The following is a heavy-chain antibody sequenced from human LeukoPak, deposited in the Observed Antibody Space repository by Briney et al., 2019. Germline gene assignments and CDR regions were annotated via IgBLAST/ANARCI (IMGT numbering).Heavy chain of an antibody. CDR1: GGTFSSYA. J-gene: IGHJ4*02. CDR3: AREIDVWGSVTS. Sequence: AASVKVSCKASGGTFSSYAISWVRQAPGQGLEWMGGIIPIFGTANYAQKFQGRVTITADESTSTAYMELSSLRSEDTAVYYCAREIDVWGSVTSWGQGTLVTVSS. CDR2: IIPIFGTA. D-gene: IGHD3-16*01. V-gene: IGHV1-69*13.